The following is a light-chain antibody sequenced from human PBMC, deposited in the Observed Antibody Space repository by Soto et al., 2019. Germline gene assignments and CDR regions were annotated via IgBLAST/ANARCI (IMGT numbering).Light chain of an antibody. V-gene: IGKV4-1*01. CDR3: QQYYSTPFT. CDR2: WAS. J-gene: IGKJ3*01. Sequence: DIVMTQSPDSLAVSLGEGATINCQASQSVLDSSNNRNYLAWYQQKPGQPPKLLIYWASTRESGVPDRFSGTGYGTDFTLTISSLQAEDVAVYYCQQYYSTPFTFGPGTKVDIK. CDR1: QSVLDSSNNRNY.